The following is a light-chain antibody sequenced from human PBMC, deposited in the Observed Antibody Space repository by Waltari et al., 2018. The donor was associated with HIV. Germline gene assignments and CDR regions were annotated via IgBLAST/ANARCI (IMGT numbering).Light chain of an antibody. Sequence: DVKMTQSPSNLYASVGDTVLITVWASQNLDTWLAWYLQKPGRAPKLLLSRASILESGVSSRFSGSGSGTEFTLTIRSLQPDDIVTYYWQQYSTHYGFGQGTRVE. CDR1: QNLDTW. CDR3: QQYSTHYG. J-gene: IGKJ2*01. V-gene: IGKV1-5*03. CDR2: RAS.